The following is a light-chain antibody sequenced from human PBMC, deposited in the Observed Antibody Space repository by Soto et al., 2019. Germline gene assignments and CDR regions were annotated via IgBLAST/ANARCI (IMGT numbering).Light chain of an antibody. J-gene: IGLJ1*01. CDR3: AAWDDSLSGYV. CDR1: SSNIGRNI. CDR2: NNN. Sequence: QSVLTQPPSASETPGQRVTISCSGSSSNIGRNIVNWYQQFPGTAPKLLIYNNNQRPSGVPDRFSGSKSGTSASLAISGLQSEDEADYYCAAWDDSLSGYVFGTGTKLTVL. V-gene: IGLV1-44*01.